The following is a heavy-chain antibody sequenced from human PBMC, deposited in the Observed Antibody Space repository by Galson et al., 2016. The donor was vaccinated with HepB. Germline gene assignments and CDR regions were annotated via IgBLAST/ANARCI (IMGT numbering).Heavy chain of an antibody. Sequence: SPRLSCAASGFTFNAHWMNWVRQAPGKGLEWVANIRGDGIVSYYAESARGRFTISRDNAKNSLYLQMNGLRVDETAVYYCSREMTGSYFDWGQGTLVTVSS. CDR1: GFTFNAHW. J-gene: IGHJ4*02. CDR2: IRGDGIVS. D-gene: IGHD3-10*01. CDR3: SREMTGSYFD. V-gene: IGHV3-7*01.